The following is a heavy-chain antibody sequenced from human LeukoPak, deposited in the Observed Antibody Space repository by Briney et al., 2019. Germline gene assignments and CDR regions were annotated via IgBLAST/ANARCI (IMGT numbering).Heavy chain of an antibody. D-gene: IGHD4-17*01. CDR3: TTNPAVTTDRGY. CDR2: IKSKTDGGTT. V-gene: IGHV3-15*01. J-gene: IGHJ4*02. CDR1: GFTFTNAW. Sequence: GGSLRLSCAASGFTFTNAWMSWVRQAPGKGLEWVGRIKSKTDGGTTDYTAPVKGRFTVSRDDSKNTVYLQMNSLKIEDTAVYYCTTNPAVTTDRGYWGQGTLVTVSS.